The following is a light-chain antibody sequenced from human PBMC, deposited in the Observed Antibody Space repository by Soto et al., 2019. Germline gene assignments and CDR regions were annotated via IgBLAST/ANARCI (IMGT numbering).Light chain of an antibody. Sequence: IQLTQSPSSLSASVGDRVTITCRASQDIAIYLAWYQQKPGEAPKLLIYAASTLYGGVPSRFSGSGSGTDFALTITSLQAEDFATYYGQQLRMYPSTFGGGNKVEIK. CDR1: QDIAIY. CDR3: QQLRMYPST. V-gene: IGKV1-9*01. J-gene: IGKJ4*01. CDR2: AAS.